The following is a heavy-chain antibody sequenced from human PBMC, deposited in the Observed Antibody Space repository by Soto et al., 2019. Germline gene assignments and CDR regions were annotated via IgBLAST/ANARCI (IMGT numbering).Heavy chain of an antibody. CDR2: INAGNGNT. V-gene: IGHV1-3*01. CDR3: AIGVVVVPAARYYYMDV. J-gene: IGHJ6*03. Sequence: ASVKVSCKASGYTFTSYAMHWVRQAPGQRLEWMGWINAGNGNTKYSQKSQGRVTITRDTSASTAYMELSSLRYEVTAVYYCAIGVVVVPAARYYYMDVWGKGTTVTVSS. D-gene: IGHD2-2*01. CDR1: GYTFTSYA.